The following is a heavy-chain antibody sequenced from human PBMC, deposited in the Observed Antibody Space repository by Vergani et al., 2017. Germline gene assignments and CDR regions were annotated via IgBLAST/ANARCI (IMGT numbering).Heavy chain of an antibody. D-gene: IGHD1-26*01. V-gene: IGHV3-43*01. J-gene: IGHJ3*02. CDR2: ISWDGGST. CDR3: ANSGDGAFDI. Sequence: EVQLVESGGVVVQPGGSLRLSCAASGFTFDDYTMHWVRQAPGKGLEWISLISWDGGSTYYADSVKGRFTISRDNSKNSLYLQMNSLRAEDTAVYYCANSGDGAFDIWGQGTMVTVSS. CDR1: GFTFDDYT.